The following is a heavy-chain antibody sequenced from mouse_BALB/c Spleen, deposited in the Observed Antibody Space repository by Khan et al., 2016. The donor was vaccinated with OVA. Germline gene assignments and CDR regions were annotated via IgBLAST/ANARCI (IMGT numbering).Heavy chain of an antibody. J-gene: IGHJ3*01. D-gene: IGHD4-1*01. Sequence: VQLKESGPGLVKPSQSLSLTCTVTGYSITSDYAWNWIRQFPGNKLEWMGYISYIGSTSYNPSLKSRISITRDTSKNQFFLQLNSVTTEDTATYYCARLGPGFAYWGQGTLVTVSA. V-gene: IGHV3-2*02. CDR3: ARLGPGFAY. CDR2: ISYIGST. CDR1: GYSITSDYA.